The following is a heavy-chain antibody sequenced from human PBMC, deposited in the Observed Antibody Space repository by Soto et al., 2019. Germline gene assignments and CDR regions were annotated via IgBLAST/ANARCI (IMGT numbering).Heavy chain of an antibody. CDR3: ARESENSSGWYYYYGMDV. Sequence: ASVKVSCKASGYTFTGYYMHWVRQAPGQGLEWMGWINPNSGGTNYAQKFQGWVTMTRDTSISTAYMELSGLRSDDTAVYYCARESENSSGWYYYYGMDVWGQGTTVTVSS. D-gene: IGHD6-19*01. J-gene: IGHJ6*02. CDR2: INPNSGGT. CDR1: GYTFTGYY. V-gene: IGHV1-2*04.